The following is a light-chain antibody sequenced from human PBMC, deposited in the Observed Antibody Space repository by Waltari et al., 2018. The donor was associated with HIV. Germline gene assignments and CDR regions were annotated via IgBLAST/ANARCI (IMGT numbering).Light chain of an antibody. J-gene: IGLJ3*02. CDR2: NNN. CDR1: SSNIGSKT. V-gene: IGLV1-44*01. Sequence: QSLLTQPPSASGTPGQRVTISCSGSSSNIGSKTVNWYQQLPGTAPRVFIYNNNERPSGVPDRFSGSKSGTSASLTISGLQSADEADYYCAAWDDSVNGWVFGGGTKLPVL. CDR3: AAWDDSVNGWV.